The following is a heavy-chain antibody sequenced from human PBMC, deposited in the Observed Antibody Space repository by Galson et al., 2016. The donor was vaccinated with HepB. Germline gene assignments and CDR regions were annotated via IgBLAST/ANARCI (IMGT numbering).Heavy chain of an antibody. D-gene: IGHD6-19*01. CDR2: ISSSGLST. Sequence: SLRLSCAASGFTFRTWPMHWVRQPPGKGLEYVSGISSSGLSTSYESSVGGRFTTSRDNSENTLLLQMGSLRPEDMAVYYCVRGTTTASSSGWYDRNWFDPWGQGTLVTVSS. V-gene: IGHV3-64*01. CDR3: VRGTTTASSSGWYDRNWFDP. CDR1: GFTFRTWP. J-gene: IGHJ5*02.